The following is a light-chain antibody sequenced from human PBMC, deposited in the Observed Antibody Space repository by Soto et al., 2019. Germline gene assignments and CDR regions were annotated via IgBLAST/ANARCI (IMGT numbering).Light chain of an antibody. CDR2: AAS. V-gene: IGKV1-39*01. CDR1: QGISTY. CDR3: QQYSRAPLT. Sequence: DIQMTQSPSSLSASVGDRVTITCRASQGISTYLNWYLQKPGKAPKLLIYAASSLQSGVPSRFSGSGSETDFTLTISSLQPEDFAVYYCQQYSRAPLTFGQGTKVDIK. J-gene: IGKJ1*01.